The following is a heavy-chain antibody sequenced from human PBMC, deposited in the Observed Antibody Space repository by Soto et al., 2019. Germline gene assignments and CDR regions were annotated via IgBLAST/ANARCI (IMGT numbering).Heavy chain of an antibody. J-gene: IGHJ4*02. CDR3: AKEGGSRITMIVVVNGGHYFDY. CDR2: ISGSGGST. D-gene: IGHD3-22*01. CDR1: GFTFSSYA. V-gene: IGHV3-23*01. Sequence: EVQLLESGGGLVQPGGSLRLSCAASGFTFSSYAMSWVRQAPGKGLEWVSAISGSGGSTYYADSVKGRFTISRDNSNDALYRQMYSRRAEDKAVYYGAKEGGSRITMIVVVNGGHYFDYWGQGTLVTVSS.